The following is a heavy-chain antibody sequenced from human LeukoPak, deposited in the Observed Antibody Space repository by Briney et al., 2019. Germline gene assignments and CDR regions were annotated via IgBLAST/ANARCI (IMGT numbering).Heavy chain of an antibody. V-gene: IGHV3-66*01. CDR1: GF. CDR3: ARESNRRLHYYGIDV. Sequence: PGGSLRLSCAASGFMTWVRRAPGKGLQWVSMIRSDTGTDYADSVKGRFTISRDSSNNTLFLQMNSLRAEDTAVYYCARESNRRLHYYGIDVWGLGTTVTVSS. J-gene: IGHJ6*02. D-gene: IGHD2-15*01. CDR2: IRSDTGT.